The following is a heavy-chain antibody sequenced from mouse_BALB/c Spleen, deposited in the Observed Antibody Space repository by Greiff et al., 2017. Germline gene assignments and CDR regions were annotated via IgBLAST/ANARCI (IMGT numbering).Heavy chain of an antibody. CDR1: GFTFSDYY. V-gene: IGHV5-4*02. CDR2: ISDGGSYT. Sequence: VQLKESGGGLVKPGGSLKLSCAASGFTFSDYYMYWVRQTPEKRLEWVATISDGGSYTYYPDSVKGRFTISRDNAKNNLYLQMSSLKSEDTAMYYCAAWGAWFAYWGQGTLVTVSA. J-gene: IGHJ3*01. D-gene: IGHD4-1*01. CDR3: AAWGAWFAY.